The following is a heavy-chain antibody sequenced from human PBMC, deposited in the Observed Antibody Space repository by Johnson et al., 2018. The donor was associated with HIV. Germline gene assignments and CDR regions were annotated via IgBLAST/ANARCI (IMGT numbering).Heavy chain of an antibody. J-gene: IGHJ3*02. CDR2: ISGSGGST. V-gene: IGHV3-23*04. CDR3: AKGTYYYDSSGYNDAFDM. CDR1: GFTFSYHG. D-gene: IGHD3-22*01. Sequence: EVQLVESGGGVVQPGESLRLSCRTFGFTFSYHGMHWVRQAPGKGLEWVSAISGSGGSTYYADSVKGRFTISRDNSKNTLYLQMNSLRAEDTAVYYCAKGTYYYDSSGYNDAFDMWGKGTMVTVSS.